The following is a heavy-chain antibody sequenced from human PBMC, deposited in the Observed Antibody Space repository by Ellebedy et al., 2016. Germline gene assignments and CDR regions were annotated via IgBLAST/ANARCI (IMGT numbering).Heavy chain of an antibody. CDR2: INSDGSST. J-gene: IGHJ4*02. CDR3: ARARGGYCTNGVCYNPPYFDY. Sequence: GGSLRLSCAASGFTFSSYWMHWVRQAPGKGLVWVSRINSDGSSTSYADSVKGRFTISRDNAKNTLYLQMNSLRAEDTAVYYCARARGGYCTNGVCYNPPYFDYWGQGTLVTVSS. CDR1: GFTFSSYW. V-gene: IGHV3-74*01. D-gene: IGHD2-8*01.